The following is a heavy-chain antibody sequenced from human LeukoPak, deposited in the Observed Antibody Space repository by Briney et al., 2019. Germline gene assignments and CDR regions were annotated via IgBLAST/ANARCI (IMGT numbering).Heavy chain of an antibody. J-gene: IGHJ4*02. D-gene: IGHD2-2*01. CDR3: ARDFPRSTSCLGY. CDR1: GYTFTSYD. V-gene: IGHV1-8*01. Sequence: ASVKVSCKASGYTFTSYDINWVRQATGQGLEWMGWMNPNSGNTGYAQKFQGRVTMTRNTSVSTAYMELSSLRSEDTAVYYCARDFPRSTSCLGYWGQGTLVTVSS. CDR2: MNPNSGNT.